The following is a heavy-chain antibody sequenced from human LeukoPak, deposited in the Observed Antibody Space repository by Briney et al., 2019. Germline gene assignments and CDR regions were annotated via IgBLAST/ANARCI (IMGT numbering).Heavy chain of an antibody. CDR1: GGTFSSYA. D-gene: IGHD6-6*01. V-gene: IGHV1-69*05. J-gene: IGHJ6*03. CDR3: ARDTYSSSSGRRLYYMDV. CDR2: IIPIFGTA. Sequence: ASVKVSCKASGGTFSSYAISWVRQAPGQGLEWMGGIIPIFGTANYAQKFQGRVTITTDESTSTAYMELSSLRSEDTAVYYCARDTYSSSSGRRLYYMDVWGKGTTVTVSS.